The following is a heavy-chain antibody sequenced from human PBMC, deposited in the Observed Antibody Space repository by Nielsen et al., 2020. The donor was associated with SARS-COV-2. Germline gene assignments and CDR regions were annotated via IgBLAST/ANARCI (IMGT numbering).Heavy chain of an antibody. D-gene: IGHD3-10*01. CDR3: ARGTGGLWFAEWFDP. V-gene: IGHV3-48*02. J-gene: IGHJ5*02. CDR2: ISSSSSTI. CDR1: GFTFSSYS. Sequence: GGSLRLSCAASGFTFSSYSMNWVRQAPGKGLEWVSYISSSSSTIYYADSVKGRFTISRDNAKNSLYLQMNSLRDEDTAVYYCARGTGGLWFAEWFDPWGQGTLVTVSS.